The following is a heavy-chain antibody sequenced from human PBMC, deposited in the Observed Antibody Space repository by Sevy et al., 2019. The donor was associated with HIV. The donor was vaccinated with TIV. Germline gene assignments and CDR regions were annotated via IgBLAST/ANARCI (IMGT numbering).Heavy chain of an antibody. CDR1: GYSFTSHW. CDR2: IFPGDSET. J-gene: IGHJ4*02. Sequence: ISCKGHGYSFTSHWIGWVRQMLGKGLDWMGIIFPGDSETRYSPSFQGEVTISADKSISTAFLQWSSLKASDTAIYYCARSRSGYFDSSGYYINWGQGTLVTVSS. D-gene: IGHD3-22*01. V-gene: IGHV5-51*01. CDR3: ARSRSGYFDSSGYYIN.